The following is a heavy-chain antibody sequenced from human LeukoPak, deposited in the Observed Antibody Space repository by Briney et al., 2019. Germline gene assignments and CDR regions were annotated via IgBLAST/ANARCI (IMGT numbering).Heavy chain of an antibody. D-gene: IGHD6-19*01. V-gene: IGHV1-18*01. CDR1: GYTFTSYG. CDR3: ARDGYSSGWYGNWFDP. CDR2: ISAYNGNT. Sequence: ASVKVSCKASGYTFTSYGISWVRQAPGQGREWMGWISAYNGNTNYAQKLQGRVTMTTDTSTSTAYMELRSLRSDDTAVYYCARDGYSSGWYGNWFDPWGQGTLVTVSS. J-gene: IGHJ5*02.